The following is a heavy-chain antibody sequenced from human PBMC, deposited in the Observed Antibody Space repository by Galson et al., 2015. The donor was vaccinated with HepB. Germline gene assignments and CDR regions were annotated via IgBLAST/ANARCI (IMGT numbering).Heavy chain of an antibody. CDR1: GFTVSSNY. CDR2: IYSGGST. D-gene: IGHD2-21*01. V-gene: IGHV3-66*01. Sequence: SLRLSCAASGFTVSSNYMSWVRQAPGKGLEWVSVIYSGGSTYYADSVKGRFTISRDNSKNTLYLQMNSLRAEDTAVYYCVKDRPTYCGGDCYAVDYFDYWGQGTLVTVSS. CDR3: VKDRPTYCGGDCYAVDYFDY. J-gene: IGHJ4*02.